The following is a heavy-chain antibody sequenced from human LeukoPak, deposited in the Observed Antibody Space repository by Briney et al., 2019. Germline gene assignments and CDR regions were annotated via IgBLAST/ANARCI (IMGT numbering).Heavy chain of an antibody. J-gene: IGHJ4*02. CDR1: GGSISSSSYY. CDR3: ARSYAGIAAAGLDY. D-gene: IGHD6-13*01. V-gene: IGHV4-39*01. Sequence: PSETLSLTCTVSGGSISSSSYYWGWIRQPPGKGLEWIGSIYYSGSTYYNPSLKSRVTISVDTSKNQFSLKLSSVTAADTAVYYCARSYAGIAAAGLDYWGQGTLVTVSS. CDR2: IYYSGST.